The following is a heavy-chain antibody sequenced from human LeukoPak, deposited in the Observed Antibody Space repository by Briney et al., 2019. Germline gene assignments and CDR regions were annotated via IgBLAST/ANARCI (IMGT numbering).Heavy chain of an antibody. CDR1: GFTFSSYW. Sequence: GGSLRLSCAASGFTFSSYWMSWVRQAPGKGLEWVANIKQDGSEKYYVDSVKGRFTISRDDAKNSLYLQMNSLRAEDTAVFYCAREGGGSGTYFGFYDYYYMDVWGKGTTVTISS. CDR3: AREGGGSGTYFGFYDYYYMDV. V-gene: IGHV3-7*01. J-gene: IGHJ6*03. D-gene: IGHD3-10*01. CDR2: IKQDGSEK.